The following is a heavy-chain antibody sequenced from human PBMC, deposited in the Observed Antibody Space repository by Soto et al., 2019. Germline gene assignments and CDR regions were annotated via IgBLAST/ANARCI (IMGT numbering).Heavy chain of an antibody. J-gene: IGHJ5*02. D-gene: IGHD3-3*01. CDR3: VKDLRPNRGWFGP. CDR1: GLTVSNAY. Sequence: LRLSCAASGLTVSNAYMAWVRQAPGMGLEWVSVIYDNGTTYYADSVKGRFTISRDTSTNTLSLQMNSLRAEDTALYYCVKDLRPNRGWFGPWGQGTRVTVSS. V-gene: IGHV3-53*01. CDR2: IYDNGTT.